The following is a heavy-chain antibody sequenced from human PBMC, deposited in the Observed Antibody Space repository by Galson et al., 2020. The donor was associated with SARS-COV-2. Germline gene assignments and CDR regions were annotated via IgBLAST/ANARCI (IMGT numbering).Heavy chain of an antibody. Sequence: SGPTLVKPTQTLTLTCTFSGISLSTSGEGVGWIRQPPGKALEWLALIYWNDDERYSPSLESRLTIIKDTSKHQVVLTMTNMDPVDTATYYCAHSVSGKVDTAMGYYTYHHMDVWGKGTTVTVSS. J-gene: IGHJ6*03. CDR2: IYWNDDE. CDR3: AHSVSGKVDTAMGYYTYHHMDV. V-gene: IGHV2-5*01. D-gene: IGHD5-18*01. CDR1: GISLSTSGEG.